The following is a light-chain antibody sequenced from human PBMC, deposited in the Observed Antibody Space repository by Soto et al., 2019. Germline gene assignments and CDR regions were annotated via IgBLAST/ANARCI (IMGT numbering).Light chain of an antibody. V-gene: IGLV7-46*01. CDR3: LLSYSGARV. J-gene: IGLJ3*02. CDR2: DTS. Sequence: QSVVTQEPSLTVSPGGTVTLTCGSSSGAVTSTHYPYWFQQKPGRAPRTLIYDTSINHSWTPARFSGSLLGGKAALTLSGAQPEDEADYYCLLSYSGARVFGGGTKLTVL. CDR1: SGAVTSTHY.